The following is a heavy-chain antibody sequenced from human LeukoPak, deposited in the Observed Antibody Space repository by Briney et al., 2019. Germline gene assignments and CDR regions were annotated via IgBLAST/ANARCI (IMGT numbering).Heavy chain of an antibody. CDR2: INSDGTIT. J-gene: IGHJ4*02. V-gene: IGHV3-74*01. Sequence: PGGSLRLSCAASGFTFSNYWMHWVRQAPGKGLVWVSYINSDGTITNYADSVKGRFTISRDNAKNTLYLQMNSLRSEDTAVYYCARSGSDYWGQGTLVTVSS. CDR1: GFTFSNYW. CDR3: ARSGSDY. D-gene: IGHD6-25*01.